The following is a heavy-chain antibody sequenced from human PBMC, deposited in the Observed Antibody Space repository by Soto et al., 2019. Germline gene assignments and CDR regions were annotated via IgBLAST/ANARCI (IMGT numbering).Heavy chain of an antibody. V-gene: IGHV3-21*02. J-gene: IGHJ1*01. CDR1: GFTFSDYS. CDR2: SSTGGSFI. D-gene: IGHD3-3*01. Sequence: EVQLGESGGGLVNPGGSLRLSCAASGFTFSDYSMNWVRQAPGKGLEWVSSSSTGGSFIYYADSVKVRFTTSRDAAKNSMDLQLIRLTAEDTAVYYCVRDQNGDHAFWSGYLQPGYFQHWGQGTQVTVPS. CDR3: VRDQNGDHAFWSGYLQPGYFQH.